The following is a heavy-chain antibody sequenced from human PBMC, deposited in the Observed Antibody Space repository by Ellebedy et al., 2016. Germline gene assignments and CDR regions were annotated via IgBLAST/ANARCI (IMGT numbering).Heavy chain of an antibody. J-gene: IGHJ4*02. Sequence: GESLKISCKGSGYSFGGYWIGWVRQMPGRGPEWMGIIYAGDSDARYSPSFQGQVTISVDKSINTAYLKWSSLKASDTAMYYCARHMKTAMSGNFDYWGLGTLVTVSS. D-gene: IGHD5-18*01. CDR1: GYSFGGYW. CDR2: IYAGDSDA. CDR3: ARHMKTAMSGNFDY. V-gene: IGHV5-51*01.